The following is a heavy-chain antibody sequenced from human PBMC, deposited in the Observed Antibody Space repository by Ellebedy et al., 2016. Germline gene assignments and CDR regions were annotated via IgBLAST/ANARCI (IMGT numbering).Heavy chain of an antibody. CDR3: AKEPGYSSGWYDY. CDR2: ISGGGGST. CDR1: GFTSSSYA. Sequence: GESLKISXPASGFTSSSYAMSWVRQAPGKGLEWVSSISGGGGSTYYADSMRGRFTISRDNSKNTLYLQMNSLRDEDTAVYFCAKEPGYSSGWYDYWGQGTLVTVSS. V-gene: IGHV3-23*01. J-gene: IGHJ4*02. D-gene: IGHD6-19*01.